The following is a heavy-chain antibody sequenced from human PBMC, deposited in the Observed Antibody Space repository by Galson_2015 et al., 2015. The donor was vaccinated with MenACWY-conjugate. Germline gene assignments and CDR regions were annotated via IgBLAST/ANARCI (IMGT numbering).Heavy chain of an antibody. V-gene: IGHV3-66*01. CDR3: ARRGGGQLRFTMDV. Sequence: ALRLSCAVSGFTFTNYAVSWVRQAPGKGLEWVSSNYSGGSTHYADSVKGRLTISRDKSKNMLYLQMNSLRVEDTAIYYCARRGGGQLRFTMDVWGQGATVTVSS. D-gene: IGHD3-16*01. CDR1: GFTFTNYA. J-gene: IGHJ6*02. CDR2: NYSGGST.